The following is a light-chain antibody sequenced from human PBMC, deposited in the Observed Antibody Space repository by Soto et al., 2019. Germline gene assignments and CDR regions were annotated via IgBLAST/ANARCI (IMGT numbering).Light chain of an antibody. V-gene: IGKV2-30*01. CDR1: QSLVYSDGNIY. CDR3: MQGTHWPRA. J-gene: IGKJ1*01. CDR2: KVS. Sequence: DVVMTQSPLSLPVTLGQPASISCRSSQSLVYSDGNIYLSWFQQRPGQSPRRLFYKVSNRDSGVPDRFSGSGSGTDFTLKISRVEAEDVGVYYCMQGTHWPRAFGQGTKVDIK.